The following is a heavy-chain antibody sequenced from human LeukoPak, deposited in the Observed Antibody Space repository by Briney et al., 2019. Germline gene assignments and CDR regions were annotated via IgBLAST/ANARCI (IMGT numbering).Heavy chain of an antibody. CDR3: ARGQYSSGWLYYYYYYGMDV. V-gene: IGHV4-34*01. J-gene: IGHJ6*02. CDR2: INHSGST. CDR1: GGSFSGYY. Sequence: PSETLSLTCAVYGGSFSGYYWSWIRQPPGKGLEWIGEINHSGSTNYNPSLKSRVTISVDTSKNQFSLKLSSVTAADTAVYYCARGQYSSGWLYYYYYYGMDVWGQGTTVTVSS. D-gene: IGHD6-19*01.